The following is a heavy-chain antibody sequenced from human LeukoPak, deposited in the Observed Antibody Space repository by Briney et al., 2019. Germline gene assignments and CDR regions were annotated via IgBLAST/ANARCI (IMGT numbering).Heavy chain of an antibody. CDR2: ISSSSSYT. V-gene: IGHV3-11*06. J-gene: IGHJ4*02. CDR3: ARAHSGYDPSDY. Sequence: GGSLRLSCAAPGFTFSDYYMSWIRQAPGKGLEWVSYISSSSSYTNYADSVKGRFTISRDNAKNSLYLQMNSLRAEDTAVYYCARAHSGYDPSDYWGQGTLVTVSS. D-gene: IGHD5-12*01. CDR1: GFTFSDYY.